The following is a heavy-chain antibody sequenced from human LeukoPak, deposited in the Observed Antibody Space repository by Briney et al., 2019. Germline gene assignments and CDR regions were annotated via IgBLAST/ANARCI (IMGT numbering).Heavy chain of an antibody. CDR2: TYYRSKWYN. V-gene: IGHV6-1*01. D-gene: IGHD1-26*01. CDR1: GDSVSSNSAA. CDR3: ARAASSGSYTGEIFDY. J-gene: IGHJ4*02. Sequence: SQTLSLTCAISGDSVSSNSAAWNWIRQSPSRGLEWLGRTYYRSKWYNDYAASVKSRIIINPDTSKNQFSLQLNSVTPEDTAVYYCARAASSGSYTGEIFDYWGQGTLVTVSS.